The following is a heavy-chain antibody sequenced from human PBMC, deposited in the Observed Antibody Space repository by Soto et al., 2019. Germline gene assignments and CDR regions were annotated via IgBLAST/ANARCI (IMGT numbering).Heavy chain of an antibody. J-gene: IGHJ6*02. V-gene: IGHV3-30-3*01. Sequence: GGSLRLSCAASGFTFSSYAMHWVRQAPGKGLEWVAVISYDGSNKYYADSGRGRFTISRDNSKNTLYLQMNSLRAEDTAVYYSVCGGDCERCEYYYGMNVWGQGTTVTVSS. CDR1: GFTFSSYA. CDR2: ISYDGSNK. CDR3: VCGGDCERCEYYYGMNV. D-gene: IGHD2-21*02.